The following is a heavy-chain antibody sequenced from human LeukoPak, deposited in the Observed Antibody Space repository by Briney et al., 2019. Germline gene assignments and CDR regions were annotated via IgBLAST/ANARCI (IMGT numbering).Heavy chain of an antibody. D-gene: IGHD3-10*01. CDR3: ARDLYPFGEKGDWFDP. J-gene: IGHJ5*02. CDR2: INSDGSST. CDR1: GFTFSRYW. V-gene: IGHV3-74*01. Sequence: PGGSLRLSCAASGFTFSRYWIHWVRQAPGKGLVWVSRINSDGSSTSYADSVKGRFTIFRDNAKNTLYLQMNSLRAEDTAVYYCARDLYPFGEKGDWFDPWGQGTLVTVSS.